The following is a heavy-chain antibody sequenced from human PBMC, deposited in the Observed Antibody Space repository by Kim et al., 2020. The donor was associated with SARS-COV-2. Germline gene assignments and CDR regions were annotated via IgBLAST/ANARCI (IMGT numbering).Heavy chain of an antibody. CDR3: ATENNLSDYGDYFGDYYYGMDV. CDR1: GFTFSSYG. J-gene: IGHJ6*02. Sequence: GGSLRLSCAASGFTFSSYGMHWVRQAPGKGLEWVAVISYDGSNKYYADSVKGRFTISRDNSKNTLYLQMNSLRAEDTAVYYCATENNLSDYGDYFGDYYYGMDVWGQGTTVTVSS. CDR2: ISYDGSNK. D-gene: IGHD4-17*01. V-gene: IGHV3-30*03.